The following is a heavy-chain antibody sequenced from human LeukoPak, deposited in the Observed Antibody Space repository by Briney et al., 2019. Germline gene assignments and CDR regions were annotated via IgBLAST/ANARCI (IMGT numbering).Heavy chain of an antibody. CDR1: GGSISSSSYY. J-gene: IGHJ5*02. V-gene: IGHV4-39*07. CDR3: ARDRIRFDP. Sequence: SETLSLTCTVSGGSISSSSYYWGWIRQPPGKGLEWIGSIYYSGSTYYNPSLKSRVTISVDTSKNQFSLKLSSVTAADTAVYYCARDRIRFDPWGQGTLVTVSS. CDR2: IYYSGST.